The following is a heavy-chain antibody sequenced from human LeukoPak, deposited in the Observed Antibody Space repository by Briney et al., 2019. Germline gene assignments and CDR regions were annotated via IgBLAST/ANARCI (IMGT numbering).Heavy chain of an antibody. CDR1: GFIFGNYG. CDR2: ISHDGRTE. CDR3: AKEPTSYSSGWYFHH. D-gene: IGHD6-25*01. Sequence: PGRSLRLSCAASGFIFGNYGMHWVRQAPGKGLEWVAVISHDGRTEFYADSVKGRFTISRDNSKNTLDLQMFSLRAEDTAVYYCAKEPTSYSSGWYFHHWGQGTLVTVSS. J-gene: IGHJ1*01. V-gene: IGHV3-30*18.